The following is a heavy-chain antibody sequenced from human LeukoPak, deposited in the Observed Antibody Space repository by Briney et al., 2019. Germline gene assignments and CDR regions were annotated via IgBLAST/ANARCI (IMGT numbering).Heavy chain of an antibody. CDR2: ISYDGSNK. CDR1: GFTFSSYG. V-gene: IGHV3-30*18. Sequence: QSGGSLRLSCAASGFTFSSYGMHWVRQAPGKGLEWVAVISYDGSNKYYADSVKGRFTISRDNAKNSLYLQMSSLRAEDTALYYCAKDLGRLATIPGYWGQGTLVTVSS. CDR3: AKDLGRLATIPGY. J-gene: IGHJ4*02. D-gene: IGHD1-26*01.